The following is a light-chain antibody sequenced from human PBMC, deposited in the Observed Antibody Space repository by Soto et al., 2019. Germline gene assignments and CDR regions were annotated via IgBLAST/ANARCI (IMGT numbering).Light chain of an antibody. V-gene: IGKV3-15*01. CDR1: QSVNSN. Sequence: EIVMTQSPATLSVSPGERATLSCRASQSVNSNLAWYQQKPGQAPRLLIYGASTRATGIPARFSGSGSGTEFTLTISSLQSEDFAVYYCQQYNNWPPLTFGGGTTLEIK. J-gene: IGKJ4*01. CDR3: QQYNNWPPLT. CDR2: GAS.